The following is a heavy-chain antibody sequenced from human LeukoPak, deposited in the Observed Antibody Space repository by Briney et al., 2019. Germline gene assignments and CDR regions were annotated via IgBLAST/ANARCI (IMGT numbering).Heavy chain of an antibody. CDR3: AKDRGFTVTKYYFDY. V-gene: IGHV3-30*02. Sequence: GGSLRLSCAASGFTFSSYGMHWVRQAPGKGLEWVAFIRYDGSNKYYADSVKGRFTISRDNSKNTLYLQMNSLRAEDTAVYYCAKDRGFTVTKYYFDYWGQGTLVTVSS. D-gene: IGHD4-17*01. J-gene: IGHJ4*02. CDR1: GFTFSSYG. CDR2: IRYDGSNK.